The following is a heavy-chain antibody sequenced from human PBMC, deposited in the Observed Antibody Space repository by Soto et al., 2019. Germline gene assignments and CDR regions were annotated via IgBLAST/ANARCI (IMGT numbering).Heavy chain of an antibody. J-gene: IGHJ3*02. Sequence: QVQLVQSGAEVKQPGASVKVSCKASGYTFTSYGIIWVRQAPGQGLEWMGWISAYNGNTNYAQKLQGRVTMTTDTSTSTAYMELRSLRSDDTAVYYCARPGYYDSSGYKRGNAFDIWGQGTMVTVSS. CDR3: ARPGYYDSSGYKRGNAFDI. D-gene: IGHD3-22*01. CDR1: GYTFTSYG. CDR2: ISAYNGNT. V-gene: IGHV1-18*01.